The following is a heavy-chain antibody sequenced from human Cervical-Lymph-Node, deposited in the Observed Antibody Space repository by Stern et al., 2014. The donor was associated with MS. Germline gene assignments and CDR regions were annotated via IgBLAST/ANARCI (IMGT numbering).Heavy chain of an antibody. CDR3: ARAVRELGT. CDR1: GFTFSNYW. V-gene: IGHV3-7*01. J-gene: IGHJ5*02. D-gene: IGHD1-7*01. CDR2: IKTDGSEK. Sequence: VQLVESGGGLVQPGESLRLSCAVSGFTFSNYWMTWVRQAPGKGLERVASIKTDGSEKSYVASVKGRFTTSRENPKNHPDLLVNSRRAEDTAVYYCARAVRELGTWGQGTLVTVSS.